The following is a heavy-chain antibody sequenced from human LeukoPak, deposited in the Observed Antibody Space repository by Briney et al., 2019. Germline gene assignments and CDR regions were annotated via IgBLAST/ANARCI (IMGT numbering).Heavy chain of an antibody. J-gene: IGHJ4*02. D-gene: IGHD2/OR15-2a*01. Sequence: SETLSLTRSVSGGSISTYYWNWIRQPPGKGLEWIGYIYNTGTTNYNPSLKSRVTTSVDTSKNQFSLNLRSVNAADTAGYDCARKSPAGYFNFDYWGQGTLVAVSS. CDR2: IYNTGTT. V-gene: IGHV4-59*01. CDR1: GGSISTYY. CDR3: ARKSPAGYFNFDY.